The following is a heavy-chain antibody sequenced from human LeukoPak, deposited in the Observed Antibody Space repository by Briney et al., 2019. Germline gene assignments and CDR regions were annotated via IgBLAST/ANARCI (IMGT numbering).Heavy chain of an antibody. CDR2: INHSGST. J-gene: IGHJ6*03. CDR1: GGSFSGYY. D-gene: IGHD3-10*01. CDR3: ARQRRLMVRGGNPPHMDV. V-gene: IGHV4-34*01. Sequence: SETLSLTCAVYGGSFSGYYWSWIRQPPGKRLEWIGEINHSGSTNYNPSLTSRVTISVDTSKNQFSLKLSSVTAADTALYYCARQRRLMVRGGNPPHMDVWGKGTTVTVSS.